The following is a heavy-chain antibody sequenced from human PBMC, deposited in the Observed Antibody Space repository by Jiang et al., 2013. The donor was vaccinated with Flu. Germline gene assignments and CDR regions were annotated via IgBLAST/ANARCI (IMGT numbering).Heavy chain of an antibody. CDR3: ARRGGTAEWFDP. J-gene: IGHJ5*02. V-gene: IGHV5-51*01. D-gene: IGHD1-7*01. CDR1: IQFYHLL. CDR2: IYPGDSDT. Sequence: GAEVKKPGESLKISVRVWIQFYHLLDRLGAQMPGKGLEWMGIIYPGDSDTRYSPSFQGQVTISADKSISTAYLQWSSLKASDTAMYYCARRGGTAEWFDPWGQGTLVTVSS.